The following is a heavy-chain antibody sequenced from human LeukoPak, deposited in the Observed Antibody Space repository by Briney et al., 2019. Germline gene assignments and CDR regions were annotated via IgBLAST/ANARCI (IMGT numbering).Heavy chain of an antibody. V-gene: IGHV1-18*01. D-gene: IGHD3-9*01. J-gene: IGHJ3*02. CDR3: ARDEGYFDPHGFDI. CDR2: ISAYNGDT. CDR1: GYTFSSYG. Sequence: ASVKVSCTASGYTFSSYGISWVRQAPGQGLEYLGWISAYNGDTNYGQKLQGRVTMTTDPSTSTAYMELRSLRSDDTAVYYCARDEGYFDPHGFDIWGQGTMVTVSS.